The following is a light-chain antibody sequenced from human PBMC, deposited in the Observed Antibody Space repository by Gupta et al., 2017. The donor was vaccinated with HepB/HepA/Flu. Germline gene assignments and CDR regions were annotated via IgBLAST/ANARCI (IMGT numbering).Light chain of an antibody. J-gene: IGKJ2*01. CDR1: QGISGY. Sequence: DIPLTQSPSFLSASVGDRVTITCRASQGISGYFAWYQQKPGQVPKLLIYAVSTLQGGVPSRFSGSGSGTEFTLTISSLQPEDFATYYCQQLNSYPHTLGQGTKVEIK. CDR3: QQLNSYPHT. V-gene: IGKV1-9*01. CDR2: AVS.